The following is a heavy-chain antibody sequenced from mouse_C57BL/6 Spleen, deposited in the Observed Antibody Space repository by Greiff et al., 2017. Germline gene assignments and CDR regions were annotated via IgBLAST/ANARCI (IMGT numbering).Heavy chain of an antibody. Sequence: EVQLVESGPGLVKPSQSLSLTCSVTGYSITSGYYWNWIRQFPGNKLEWMGYISYDGSNNYNPSLKNRISITRDTSKNQCFLKLNSVSTEDTATYYCAREGYDGYYPPYFDYWGQGTTLTVSS. J-gene: IGHJ2*01. CDR1: GYSITSGYY. V-gene: IGHV3-6*01. CDR3: AREGYDGYYPPYFDY. CDR2: ISYDGSN. D-gene: IGHD2-3*01.